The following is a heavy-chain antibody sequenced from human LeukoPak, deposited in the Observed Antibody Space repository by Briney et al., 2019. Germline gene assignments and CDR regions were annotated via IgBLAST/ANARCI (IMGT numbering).Heavy chain of an antibody. CDR3: ARDLGLSGRTQTYSNYYYGMDV. CDR2: IYYSGST. Sequence: SETLSLTCTVSGGSISSGGYYWRWIRQHPGKGLEWIGYIYYSGSTHYNPSLKSRVTISVDTSKNQFSLKLSSVTAADTAVYYCARDLGLSGRTQTYSNYYYGMDVWGQGTTVTVSS. CDR1: GGSISSGGYY. D-gene: IGHD4-11*01. J-gene: IGHJ6*02. V-gene: IGHV4-31*03.